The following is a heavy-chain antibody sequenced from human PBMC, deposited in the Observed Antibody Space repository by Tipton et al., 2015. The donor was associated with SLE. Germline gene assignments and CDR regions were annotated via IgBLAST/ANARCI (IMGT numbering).Heavy chain of an antibody. V-gene: IGHV4-34*01. D-gene: IGHD2-2*01. CDR1: GGSFSGYY. CDR2: INHSGST. Sequence: TLSLTCAVYGGSFSGYYWSWIRQPPGKGLEWIGEINHSGSTNCNPSLKSRVTISVDTSKNQFSLKLSSVTAADTAVYYCAREVVAYDAFDIWGQGTMVTVSS. J-gene: IGHJ3*02. CDR3: AREVVAYDAFDI.